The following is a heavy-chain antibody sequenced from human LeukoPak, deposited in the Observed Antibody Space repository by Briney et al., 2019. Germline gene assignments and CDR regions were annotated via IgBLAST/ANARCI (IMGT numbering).Heavy chain of an antibody. Sequence: PGGSLRLSCAASGFTFSNYWMSWVRQAPGKGLEWVANINQDGSEIYYGDSVKGRFTISRDNAKNSLNLQIDSLRAEDTAVYYCARVRSYFYYYYMDVWGKGTMVTVSS. J-gene: IGHJ6*03. CDR3: ARVRSYFYYYYMDV. V-gene: IGHV3-7*01. CDR2: INQDGSEI. CDR1: GFTFSNYW. D-gene: IGHD3-10*01.